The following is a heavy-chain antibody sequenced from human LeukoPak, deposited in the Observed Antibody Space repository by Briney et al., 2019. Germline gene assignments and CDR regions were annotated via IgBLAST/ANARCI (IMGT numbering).Heavy chain of an antibody. CDR3: ARERAAGNPSHFDY. J-gene: IGHJ4*02. D-gene: IGHD6-13*01. CDR1: GDSMSSSNW. V-gene: IGHV4-4*02. Sequence: SETLSLTCTVSGDSMSSSNWWSWVRQPPGKGLEWIGYINYSGNTYYNPSLKSRVTISLDTSKNQFSLKLNSMTSADTAVYYCARERAAGNPSHFDYWGQGTQVTVSS. CDR2: INYSGNT.